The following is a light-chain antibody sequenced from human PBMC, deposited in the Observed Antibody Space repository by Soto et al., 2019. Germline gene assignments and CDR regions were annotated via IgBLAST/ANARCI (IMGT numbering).Light chain of an antibody. CDR3: ASWDDSLNGRV. CDR2: RNN. Sequence: QTVVTQPPSASGTPGQRVSISCSGSRSNIGRNYVYWYQQLPGTAPKLLIQRNNERPSGVPDRFSGSKSGTSASLAISGLQSEDEADYYCASWDDSLNGRVFGGGTKLTVL. J-gene: IGLJ2*01. V-gene: IGLV1-47*01. CDR1: RSNIGRNY.